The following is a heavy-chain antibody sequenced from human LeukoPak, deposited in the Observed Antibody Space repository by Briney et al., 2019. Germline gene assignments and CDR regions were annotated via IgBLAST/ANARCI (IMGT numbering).Heavy chain of an antibody. D-gene: IGHD2-21*02. CDR2: IYPGDSDT. V-gene: IGHV5-51*01. CDR3: ARRGAYCGGDCYRFGAFDI. CDR1: GYSFTSYW. J-gene: IGHJ3*02. Sequence: GEALKISCKGSGYSFTSYWIGWVRQMPGKGLELMGIIYPGDSDTRYSPSFQGQVTISADKSIITAYLQWSSLKASDTAMYYCARRGAYCGGDCYRFGAFDIWGQGTMVTVSS.